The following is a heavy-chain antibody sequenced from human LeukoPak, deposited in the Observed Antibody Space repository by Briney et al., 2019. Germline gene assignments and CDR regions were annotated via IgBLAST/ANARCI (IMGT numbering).Heavy chain of an antibody. CDR3: ARLPYYDFWSGSLNWFDP. CDR1: GGSISSSSYY. D-gene: IGHD3-3*01. V-gene: IGHV4-39*01. J-gene: IGHJ5*02. Sequence: SETLSLTCTVSGGSISSSSYYWGWIRQPPGKGLGWIGSIYYSGSTYYNPSLKSRVTISVDTSKNQFSLKLSSVTAADTAVYYCARLPYYDFWSGSLNWFDPWGQGTLVTVSS. CDR2: IYYSGST.